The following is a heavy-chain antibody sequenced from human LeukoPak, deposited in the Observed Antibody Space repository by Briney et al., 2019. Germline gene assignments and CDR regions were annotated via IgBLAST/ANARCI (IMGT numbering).Heavy chain of an antibody. CDR2: ISNSGNTI. J-gene: IGHJ5*02. Sequence: GGSLRLSCAASGFTFSDYWMSWVRQAPGKGLEWVSYISNSGNTIYYADSVKGRFTIFRDNAKNSLYLQMNSLRADDTAVYYCAKAQLSGWFNWLDPWGQGTLVTVSS. V-gene: IGHV3-11*01. CDR1: GFTFSDYW. D-gene: IGHD6-19*01. CDR3: AKAQLSGWFNWLDP.